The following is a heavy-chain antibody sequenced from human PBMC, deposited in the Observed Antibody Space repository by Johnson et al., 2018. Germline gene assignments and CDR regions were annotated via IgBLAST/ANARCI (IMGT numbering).Heavy chain of an antibody. Sequence: VQLVQSGGGVVQXGKSLRLSCAASGFTFSSYSMNWVRQAPGKGLERVSRIRWNSGTMGYADSVKGRFTISRDNAKNSLYLQMNSLRDEDTAVYYCARDVGSGWPDVYFQHWGQGTLVTVSS. D-gene: IGHD6-19*01. CDR2: IRWNSGTM. J-gene: IGHJ1*01. CDR1: GFTFSSYS. V-gene: IGHV3-48*02. CDR3: ARDVGSGWPDVYFQH.